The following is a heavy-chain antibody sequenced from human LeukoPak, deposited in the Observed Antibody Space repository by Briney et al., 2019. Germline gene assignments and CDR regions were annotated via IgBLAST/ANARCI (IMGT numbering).Heavy chain of an antibody. D-gene: IGHD3-10*01. CDR3: ANTYALGNYYKGGFDP. CDR1: GYTFTGYY. CDR2: INPNSGGT. V-gene: IGHV1-2*02. Sequence: ASVKVSCKASGYTFTGYYMHWVRQAPGQGLEWMGWINPNSGGTNYAQNFQGRVTMTRDTPIRTVYMELSRLRSDDTAVYYCANTYALGNYYKGGFDPWGQGTLVTVSS. J-gene: IGHJ5*02.